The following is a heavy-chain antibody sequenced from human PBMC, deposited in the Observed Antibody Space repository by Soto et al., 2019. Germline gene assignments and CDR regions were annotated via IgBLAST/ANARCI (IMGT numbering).Heavy chain of an antibody. Sequence: SVTVSCKASGGTFSSYAISWVRQAPGQGLEWMGGIIPIFGTANYAQKFQGRVTMTEDTSTDTAYMELSSLRSEDTAVYYCAIFIRSGYSYYFDYWGQGTLVTVSS. V-gene: IGHV1-69*06. D-gene: IGHD3-22*01. CDR1: GGTFSSYA. J-gene: IGHJ4*02. CDR2: IIPIFGTA. CDR3: AIFIRSGYSYYFDY.